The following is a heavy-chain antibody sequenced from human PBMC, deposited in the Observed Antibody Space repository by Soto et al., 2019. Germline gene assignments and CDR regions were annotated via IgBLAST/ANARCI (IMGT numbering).Heavy chain of an antibody. CDR3: AKDPPSPWTANWVDP. CDR1: GFNFNTFA. Sequence: EEQVSESGGGLVQSGGSLRLSCAASGFNFNTFAMSWIRQAPGKGLEWVSHISSSGDSRDYADSVRGRFTISRDNSKTVLFLQMNSLRAGDTATYYCAKDPPSPWTANWVDPWGKGTLVTVSS. CDR2: ISSSGDSR. J-gene: IGHJ5*02. V-gene: IGHV3-23*01. D-gene: IGHD5-12*01.